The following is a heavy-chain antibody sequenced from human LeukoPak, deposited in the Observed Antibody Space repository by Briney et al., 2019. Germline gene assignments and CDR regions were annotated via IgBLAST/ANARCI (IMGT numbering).Heavy chain of an antibody. D-gene: IGHD3-3*01. J-gene: IGHJ4*02. CDR3: ARDSEIGVVASIDY. CDR1: GFTFDDYA. CDR2: ISWNSGSI. Sequence: PGRSLRLSCAASGFTFDDYAMHWVRQAPGKGLEWVSGISWNSGSIGYADSVKGRFTISRDNANNSLFLQMNSLRVEDTAVYYCARDSEIGVVASIDYWGQGTLVTVSP. V-gene: IGHV3-9*01.